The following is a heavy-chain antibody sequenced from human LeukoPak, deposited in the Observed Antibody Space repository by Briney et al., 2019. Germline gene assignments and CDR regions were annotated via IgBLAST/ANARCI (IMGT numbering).Heavy chain of an antibody. D-gene: IGHD3-3*01. J-gene: IGHJ3*02. CDR1: GFTFSNFE. CDR2: FSVSGTT. CDR3: ARTDRTGALGRFRMRSDAFDI. Sequence: GGSLRLSCEASGFTFSNFEMNWVRQAPGKGLEWVSGFSVSGTTYYADSVKGRFTVSRDNSKNTLYLQMSSLRADDTAVYYCARTDRTGALGRFRMRSDAFDIWGQGTMVTVSS. V-gene: IGHV3-23*01.